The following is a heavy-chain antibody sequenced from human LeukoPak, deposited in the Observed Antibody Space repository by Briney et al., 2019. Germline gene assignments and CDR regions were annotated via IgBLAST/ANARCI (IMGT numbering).Heavy chain of an antibody. Sequence: SETLSLTCTVSGGAISSGGYYWSWIRQHPGKGLEWIGYIYYSGSTSYSPSLKSRVTISVDTSKNRCSLRLSSVTAADTAVYYCARGDYYDSNGYYYFDYWGQGTLVTVSS. D-gene: IGHD3-22*01. CDR3: ARGDYYDSNGYYYFDY. J-gene: IGHJ4*02. CDR1: GGAISSGGYY. V-gene: IGHV4-31*03. CDR2: IYYSGST.